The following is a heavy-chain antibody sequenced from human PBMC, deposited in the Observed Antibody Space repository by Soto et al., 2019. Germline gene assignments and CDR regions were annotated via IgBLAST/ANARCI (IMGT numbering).Heavy chain of an antibody. CDR3: ARYRGRVAFDY. V-gene: IGHV4-34*01. D-gene: IGHD1-26*01. J-gene: IGHJ4*02. CDR2: INHSGST. Sequence: QVQLQQWGAGLLKPSETLSLTCAVYGGSFSGYYWSWIRQPPGKGLEWIGEINHSGSTNYNPSLKSRVTISVDTSKNQCSLKLSSVTAADTAVYYCARYRGRVAFDYWGQGTLVTVSS. CDR1: GGSFSGYY.